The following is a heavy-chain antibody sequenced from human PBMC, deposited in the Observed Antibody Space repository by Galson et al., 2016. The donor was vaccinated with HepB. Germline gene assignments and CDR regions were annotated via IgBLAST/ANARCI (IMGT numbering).Heavy chain of an antibody. J-gene: IGHJ4*02. D-gene: IGHD2-8*01. CDR1: TFTFSRYG. Sequence: SLRLSCAASTFTFSRYGLSWVRQTPGKGLEWVSSISGGDPTTFSADSVKGRFTISSDNSKNPLYPQMNSLRAEDTAVYYRSTAYCTNGVSYPTEGWGQGTLVSVSS. V-gene: IGHV3-23*01. CDR2: ISGGDPTT. CDR3: STAYCTNGVSYPTEG.